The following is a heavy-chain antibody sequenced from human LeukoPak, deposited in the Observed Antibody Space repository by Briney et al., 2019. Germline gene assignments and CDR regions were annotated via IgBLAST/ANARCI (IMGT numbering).Heavy chain of an antibody. CDR2: IYYSGST. CDR1: GGSISSYY. CDR3: ARAGPGIAVAGTNFDY. D-gene: IGHD6-19*01. Sequence: KPSETLSLTCTVSGGSISSYYWSWIRQPPGKGLEWIGYIYYSGSTNYNPSLKSRVTISVDTSKNQFSLKLSSVTAADTAVYYCARAGPGIAVAGTNFDYWGQGTLVTVSS. J-gene: IGHJ4*02. V-gene: IGHV4-59*01.